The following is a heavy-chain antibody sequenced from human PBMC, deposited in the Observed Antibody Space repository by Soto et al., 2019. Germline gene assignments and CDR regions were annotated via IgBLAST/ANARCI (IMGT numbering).Heavy chain of an antibody. CDR3: ARLLWRSSSSLLSGYGMDV. V-gene: IGHV3-74*01. Sequence: EVQLVESGGGLVQPGGSLRLSCAASGFTFSSYWMHWVRQAPGKGLVWVSRINSDGSSTSYADSVKGRFTISRDNAKNTLYLQMNSLRAEDTAVYYCARLLWRSSSSLLSGYGMDVWGQGTTVTVSS. CDR2: INSDGSST. J-gene: IGHJ6*02. CDR1: GFTFSSYW. D-gene: IGHD6-6*01.